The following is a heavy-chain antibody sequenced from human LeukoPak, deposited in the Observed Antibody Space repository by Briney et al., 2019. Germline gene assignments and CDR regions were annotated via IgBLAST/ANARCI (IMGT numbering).Heavy chain of an antibody. CDR2: IIPIFGTA. CDR3: ASISVDTAMVVRYYYYYYGMDV. CDR1: GGTFSSYA. Sequence: SVKVSCKASGGTFSSYAISWVRQAPGQGLEWMGGIIPIFGTANYALKFQGRVTITADESTSTAYMELSSLRSEDTAVYYCASISVDTAMVVRYYYYYYGMDVWGQGTTVTVSS. J-gene: IGHJ6*02. V-gene: IGHV1-69*13. D-gene: IGHD5-18*01.